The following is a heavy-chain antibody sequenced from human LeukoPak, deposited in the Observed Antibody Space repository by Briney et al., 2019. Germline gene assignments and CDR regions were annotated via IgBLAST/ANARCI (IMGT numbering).Heavy chain of an antibody. D-gene: IGHD5-18*01. CDR3: ARERSYGYHRWFDP. J-gene: IGHJ5*02. Sequence: GASVKVSCKASGYTFTSYYMHWVRQAPGQGLEWMGWINPNSGGTNYAQKFQGRVTMTRDTSISTAYMELSRLRSDDTAVYYCARERSYGYHRWFDPWGQGTLVTVSS. CDR2: INPNSGGT. CDR1: GYTFTSYY. V-gene: IGHV1-2*02.